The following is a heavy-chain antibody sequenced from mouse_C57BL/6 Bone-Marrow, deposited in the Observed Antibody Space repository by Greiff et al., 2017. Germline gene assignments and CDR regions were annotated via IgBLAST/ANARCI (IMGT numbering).Heavy chain of an antibody. CDR2: IDPENGDT. CDR1: GFNIKDDY. J-gene: IGHJ1*03. D-gene: IGHD6-1*01. CDR3: TQSLLLAFDV. V-gene: IGHV14-4*01. Sequence: EVQLQQSGAELVRPGASVKLSCTASGFNIKDDYMHWVKQRPEQGLEWIGWIDPENGDTEYASKFQGKATITADTSSNTAYLQLSSLTSEDTAVYYCTQSLLLAFDVWGTGTTVTVSS.